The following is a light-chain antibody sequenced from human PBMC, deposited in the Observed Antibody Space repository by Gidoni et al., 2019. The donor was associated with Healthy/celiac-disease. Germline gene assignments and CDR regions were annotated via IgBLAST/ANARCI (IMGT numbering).Light chain of an antibody. CDR2: DAS. V-gene: IGKV3-11*01. CDR3: QQRSNWPPDLT. CDR1: QSVSSY. J-gene: IGKJ4*01. Sequence: EIVLTQSPATLSLSPGERATRSCRASQSVSSYLAWYQQKPGQAPRLLIYDASNRATGIPARFSGSGSGTDFTLTISSLEPEDFAVYYCQQRSNWPPDLTFGGGTKVEIK.